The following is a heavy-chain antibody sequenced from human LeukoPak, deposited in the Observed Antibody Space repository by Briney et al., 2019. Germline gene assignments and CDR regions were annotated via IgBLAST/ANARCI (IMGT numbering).Heavy chain of an antibody. CDR1: GFIFSTHG. J-gene: IGHJ4*02. CDR2: IWYDGSAK. V-gene: IGHV3-33*08. CDR3: ARGRGLGSGYYYKFDY. D-gene: IGHD3-22*01. Sequence: GGSLRLSCTASGFIFSTHGMHWVRQAPGEGLEWVAVIWYDGSAKYYAASVKGRFTISRDNSKNTLYLQMNSLRVEDTAVYYCARGRGLGSGYYYKFDYWGQGTLVTVSS.